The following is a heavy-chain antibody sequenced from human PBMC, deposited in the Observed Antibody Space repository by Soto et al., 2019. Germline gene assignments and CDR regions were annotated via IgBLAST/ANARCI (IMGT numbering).Heavy chain of an antibody. CDR1: GYSFSSFW. J-gene: IGHJ5*02. Sequence: LKISCKVSGYSFSSFWITWVRQMPGKGLEWMGRIDPSDSYANYSPSFQGHVTFSADKSINTAYLQWSSLKASDTAMYYCGRVRVDKAEGWFDPWGQGTLVTVSS. V-gene: IGHV5-10-1*01. D-gene: IGHD5-18*01. CDR2: IDPSDSYA. CDR3: GRVRVDKAEGWFDP.